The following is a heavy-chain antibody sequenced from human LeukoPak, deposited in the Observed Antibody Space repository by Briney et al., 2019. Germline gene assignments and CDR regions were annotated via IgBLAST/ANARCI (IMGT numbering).Heavy chain of an antibody. J-gene: IGHJ4*02. CDR3: VMGGYYPGYFDH. Sequence: GESLKISCKASGYHFRTSWIGWVRLMPGKGPEWMAITYPGDSDTKYGPSFQGQVSISVDTFISTAYLHWSRLKASDTAIYYCVMGGYYPGYFDHWGQGTLVTVSS. CDR1: GYHFRTSW. V-gene: IGHV5-51*01. D-gene: IGHD3-10*01. CDR2: TYPGDSDT.